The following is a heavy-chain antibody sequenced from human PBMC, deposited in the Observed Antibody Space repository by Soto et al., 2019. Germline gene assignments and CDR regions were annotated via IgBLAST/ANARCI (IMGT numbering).Heavy chain of an antibody. D-gene: IGHD6-19*01. CDR1: GFTFSSYG. J-gene: IGHJ6*02. Sequence: QPGGSLRLSCAASGFTFSSYGMHWVRQAPGKGLEWVAVIWYDVSNKYYADSVKGRFTISRDNSKNTLYLQMNSLRAEDTAVYYCARDHRKQWLVNYYYYGMDVRGHWTTVXV. CDR2: IWYDVSNK. V-gene: IGHV3-33*01. CDR3: ARDHRKQWLVNYYYYGMDV.